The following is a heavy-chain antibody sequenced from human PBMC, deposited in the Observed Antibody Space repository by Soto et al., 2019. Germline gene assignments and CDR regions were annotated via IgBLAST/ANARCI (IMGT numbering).Heavy chain of an antibody. Sequence: TSETLSLTCAVSVGSISSSNWWSWVRQPPGKGLEWIGEIYHSGSTNYNPSLKSRVTISVDKSKNQFSLKLSSVTAADTAVYYCASTLSVYYYGSGSYSWFDPWGQGTLVTVSS. V-gene: IGHV4-4*02. J-gene: IGHJ5*02. CDR2: IYHSGST. D-gene: IGHD3-10*01. CDR1: VGSISSSNW. CDR3: ASTLSVYYYGSGSYSWFDP.